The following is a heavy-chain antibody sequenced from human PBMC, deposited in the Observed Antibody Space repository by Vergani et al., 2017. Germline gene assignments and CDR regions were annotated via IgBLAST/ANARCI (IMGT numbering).Heavy chain of an antibody. V-gene: IGHV4-59*01. CDR2: VYYTGST. CDR1: GAALKDFY. Sequence: QVQLPESGPGLVKPSETLSLTCTGSGAALKDFYWSWFRQPPGKGLEWIGYVYYTGSTTYNPSLKSRVTISVDTSNNQFSLRMTSLTAADSAIYYFARYRDLCCRSTTSCHNCFDPWGQGSLVTVSS. D-gene: IGHD3-10*02. CDR3: ARYRDLCCRSTTSCHNCFDP. J-gene: IGHJ5*02.